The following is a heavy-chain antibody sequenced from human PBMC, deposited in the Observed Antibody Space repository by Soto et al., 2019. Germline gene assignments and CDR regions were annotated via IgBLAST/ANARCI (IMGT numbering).Heavy chain of an antibody. CDR2: INPNSGGT. D-gene: IGHD3-22*01. CDR3: ARYQQFLVVVIEYYYYYGMDV. V-gene: IGHV1-2*02. J-gene: IGHJ6*02. Sequence: GASEKISTKASGYTFTGYYMHWERQAPGQGLVWMGWINPNSGGTNHAQKRQGILTMTTDTTMSTAYMELRSLISDDLAVYYCARYQQFLVVVIEYYYYYGMDVWGQATTVTVSS. CDR1: GYTFTGYY.